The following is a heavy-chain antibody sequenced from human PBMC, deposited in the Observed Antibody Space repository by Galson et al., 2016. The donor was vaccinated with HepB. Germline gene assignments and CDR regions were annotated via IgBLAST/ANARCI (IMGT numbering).Heavy chain of an antibody. D-gene: IGHD3-3*01. CDR2: IYPGDFDI. Sequence: EVKKPGESLQISCRGSGYTFDTYWIGWVRQMPGKGLEWMGIIYPGDFDIRYSPPFQGQVTISVDKSISTAYLQWSSLTASDTAMYYCTRSLTGSCDFWGAVYNNYAMDVWGQGTTVTVS. V-gene: IGHV5-51*01. J-gene: IGHJ6*02. CDR3: TRSLTGSCDFWGAVYNNYAMDV. CDR1: GYTFDTYW.